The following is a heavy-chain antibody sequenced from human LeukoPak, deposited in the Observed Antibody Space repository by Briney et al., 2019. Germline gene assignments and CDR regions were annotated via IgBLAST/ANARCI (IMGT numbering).Heavy chain of an antibody. J-gene: IGHJ4*02. V-gene: IGHV3-23*01. CDR3: AKRGSIVVVVAATLAVAGRGNYFDY. CDR2: ISGSGGST. Sequence: GGSLRLSCAASGFTFSSYAMSWVRQAPGKGLEWVSAISGSGGSTYYADSVKGRFTISRDNSKNTLYLQMNSPRAEDTAVYYCAKRGSIVVVVAATLAVAGRGNYFDYWGQGTLVTVSS. D-gene: IGHD2-15*01. CDR1: GFTFSSYA.